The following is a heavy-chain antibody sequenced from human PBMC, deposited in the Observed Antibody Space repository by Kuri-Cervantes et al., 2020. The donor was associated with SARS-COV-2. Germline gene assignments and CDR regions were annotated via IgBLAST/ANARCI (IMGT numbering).Heavy chain of an antibody. J-gene: IGHJ6*02. CDR3: AKAWRGQWLASYYYYGMDV. D-gene: IGHD6-19*01. Sequence: GGSLRLSCAASGFPVASNYINWVRQAPEKGLEWVSAISGSGGSTYYADSVKGRFTISRDNSKNTLYLQMNSLRAEDTAVYYCAKAWRGQWLASYYYYGMDVWGQGTTVTVSS. CDR1: GFPVASNY. V-gene: IGHV3-23*01. CDR2: ISGSGGST.